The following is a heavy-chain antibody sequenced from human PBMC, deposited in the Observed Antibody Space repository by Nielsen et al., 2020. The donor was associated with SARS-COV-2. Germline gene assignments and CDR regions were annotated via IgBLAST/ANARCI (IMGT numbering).Heavy chain of an antibody. Sequence: SETLSLTCTVSGGSISSGGYYWSWIRQHPGKGLEWIGYIYYSGSTYYNPSLKSRLTMSIDTSKNQFSLKLTSVTAADTAVYHCARSYSSYYYYGTDVWGQGTTVTVSS. CDR2: IYYSGST. CDR1: GGSISSGGYY. J-gene: IGHJ6*02. V-gene: IGHV4-31*03. D-gene: IGHD1-26*01. CDR3: ARSYSSYYYYGTDV.